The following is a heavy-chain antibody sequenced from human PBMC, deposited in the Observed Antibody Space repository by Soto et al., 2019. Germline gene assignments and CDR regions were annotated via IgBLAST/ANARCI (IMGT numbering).Heavy chain of an antibody. CDR2: IYYSGSA. J-gene: IGHJ5*02. CDR3: ARAPSPYYDFWSGYYTGMVNWFDP. V-gene: IGHV4-39*01. Sequence: SETLSLTCTVSGGSISSSSYYWGWIRQPPGKGLEWIGSIYYSGSAYYNPSLKSRVTISVDTSKNQFSLKLSSVTAADTAVYYCARAPSPYYDFWSGYYTGMVNWFDPWGQGTLVTVSS. CDR1: GGSISSSSYY. D-gene: IGHD3-3*01.